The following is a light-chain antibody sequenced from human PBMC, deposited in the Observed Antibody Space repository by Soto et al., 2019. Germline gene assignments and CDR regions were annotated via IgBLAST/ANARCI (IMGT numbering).Light chain of an antibody. V-gene: IGKV3-20*01. J-gene: IGKJ2*01. CDR3: RQDSSSPYT. Sequence: EIVLTQSPGTLSLSPGERATLSCRASQTVSSTYLAWFQQKPGQAPRLLIYGASSRATGIPDRFSGSGAGTNFTITLNRPDPEDRSVYYRRQDSSSPYTFGQGTKLEIE. CDR1: QTVSSTY. CDR2: GAS.